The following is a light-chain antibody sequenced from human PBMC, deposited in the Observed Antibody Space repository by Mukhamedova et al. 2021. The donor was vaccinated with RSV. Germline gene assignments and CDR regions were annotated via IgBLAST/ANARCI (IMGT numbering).Light chain of an antibody. CDR2: AAS. CDR3: QQFSTYPLT. J-gene: IGKJ4*01. V-gene: IGKV1-13*02. Sequence: WYQRRVHGKPPKVLIYAASSLEGGVPSRFSGSGRGTDFILTISSLQPEDFATYYCQQFSTYPLTFGGGTKMEIE.